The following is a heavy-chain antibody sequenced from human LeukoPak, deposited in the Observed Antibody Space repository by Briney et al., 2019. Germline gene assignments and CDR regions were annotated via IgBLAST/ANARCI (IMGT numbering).Heavy chain of an antibody. D-gene: IGHD1-26*01. Sequence: PGGSLRLSCAAYGFTFSNHNMNWVRQGPGQGLEWVSSISSGSSYIFYADSVKGRFTITKDNAKNTLYLQMNNLRVEDTALYYCARYSGTYRDYWGQGTLVTVSS. CDR1: GFTFSNHN. V-gene: IGHV3-21*06. J-gene: IGHJ4*02. CDR3: ARYSGTYRDY. CDR2: ISSGSSYI.